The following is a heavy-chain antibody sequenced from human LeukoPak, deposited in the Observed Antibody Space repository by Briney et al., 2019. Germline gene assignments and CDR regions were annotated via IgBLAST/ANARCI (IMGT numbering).Heavy chain of an antibody. V-gene: IGHV3-30-3*01. CDR3: ARDLSGSYVSDY. Sequence: GGSLRLSCAASGFTFSSYTMSWVRQAPGKGLEWVAVISSDGSSEQSADSVKGRFTISRGNSKNMLFLQMDSLRAEDAAVHYCARDLSGSYVSDYWGQGTLVTVSS. CDR2: ISSDGSSE. CDR1: GFTFSSYT. D-gene: IGHD1-26*01. J-gene: IGHJ4*02.